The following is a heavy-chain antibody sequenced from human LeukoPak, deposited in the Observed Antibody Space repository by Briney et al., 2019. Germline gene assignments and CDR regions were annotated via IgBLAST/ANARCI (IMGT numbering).Heavy chain of an antibody. V-gene: IGHV4-39*07. J-gene: IGHJ4*02. CDR1: GGSISSSSCY. D-gene: IGHD6-13*01. CDR2: IYYSGST. CDR3: ARDIAALAAGVLDY. Sequence: SETLSLTCTVSGGSISSSSCYWGWIRQPPGKGLEWIGSIYYSGSTYYNPSLKSRVTISVDTSKNQFSLKLSSVTAADTAVYYCARDIAALAAGVLDYWGQGTLVTVSS.